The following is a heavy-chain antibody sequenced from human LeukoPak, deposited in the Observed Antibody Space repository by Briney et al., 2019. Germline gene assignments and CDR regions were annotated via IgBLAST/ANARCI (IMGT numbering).Heavy chain of an antibody. J-gene: IGHJ3*02. V-gene: IGHV4-61*02. CDR2: IYTSGST. D-gene: IGHD3-22*01. Sequence: PSETLSLTCTVSGGSISSGSYYWSWIRQPAGKGLEWIGRIYTSGSTNYNPSLKSRVTISVDTSKNQFSLKLSSVTAADTAVYYCARPDSSGHRYAFDIWGQGTMVTVSS. CDR3: ARPDSSGHRYAFDI. CDR1: GGSISSGSYY.